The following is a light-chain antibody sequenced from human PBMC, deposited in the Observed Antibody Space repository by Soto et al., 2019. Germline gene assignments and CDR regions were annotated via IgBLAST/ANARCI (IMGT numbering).Light chain of an antibody. CDR2: SNN. CDR3: ATWDDSPNGYV. Sequence: QSVLTQPPSASGTPGQRVTISCSGSSSNIGSNTVNWYQQLPGTAPKLLIYSNNQRPSGVPDRFSGSKSGTSASLAISGLQSEDEADYYCATWDDSPNGYVFGTGTKVPVL. J-gene: IGLJ1*01. CDR1: SSNIGSNT. V-gene: IGLV1-44*01.